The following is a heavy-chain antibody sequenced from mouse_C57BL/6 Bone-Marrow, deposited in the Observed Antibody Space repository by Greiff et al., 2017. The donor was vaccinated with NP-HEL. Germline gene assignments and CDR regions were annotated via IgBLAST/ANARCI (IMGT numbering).Heavy chain of an antibody. CDR2: INPSRGYT. CDR3: APSLEY. CDR1: GYTFTSYW. Sequence: QVQLQQSGAELAKPGASVKLSCKASGYTFTSYWMHWVHQRPGQGLEWIGYINPSRGYTMYNQKFTDQATLTADTSSSTAYMQRSSLTYEDSADYYCAPSLEYRGQGTTRTVSA. V-gene: IGHV1-7*01. J-gene: IGHJ2*01. D-gene: IGHD6-1*01.